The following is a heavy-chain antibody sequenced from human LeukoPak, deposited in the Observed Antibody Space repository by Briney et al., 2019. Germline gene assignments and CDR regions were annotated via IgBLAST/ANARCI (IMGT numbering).Heavy chain of an antibody. CDR1: EFTFDKYW. D-gene: IGHD3-22*01. CDR3: ATGNYYDSRGYYTFGH. CDR2: INGDGTIT. Sequence: GGSLRLSCAASEFTFDKYWMHWVRQAPGKGLVWVSRINGDGTITSYADFVKGAFIISRDNAKNTLYLQVSSLRAEDTAVYYCATGNYYDSRGYYTFGHWGQGTLVTVSS. V-gene: IGHV3-74*01. J-gene: IGHJ4*02.